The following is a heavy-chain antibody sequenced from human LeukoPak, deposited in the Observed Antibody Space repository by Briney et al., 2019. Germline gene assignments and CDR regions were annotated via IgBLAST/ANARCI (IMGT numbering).Heavy chain of an antibody. J-gene: IGHJ4*02. D-gene: IGHD2-15*01. V-gene: IGHV4-38-2*02. CDR2: IHHSGRT. Sequence: SETLSLTCTVSGYSISSDYYWGWIRQPPGKGLEWIGSIHHSGRTYYNPSLKSRVTISVDTSKNQFSLKLSSVTAADTAVYYCARAGGYCSGGSCYSVDYWGQGTLVTVSS. CDR1: GYSISSDYY. CDR3: ARAGGYCSGGSCYSVDY.